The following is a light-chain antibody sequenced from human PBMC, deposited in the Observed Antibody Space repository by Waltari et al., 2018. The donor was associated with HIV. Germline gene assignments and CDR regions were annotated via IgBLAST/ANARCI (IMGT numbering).Light chain of an antibody. Sequence: QSALTQPPSVSGSPGQPVTISCTGTSSDVGSYNRVSWYQQTPGTAPKLMIYEVSNRPSGVPDRFSGSKSGNTASLTISGLQAEDEADYYCSSYTSSSTVVFGGGTKLTVL. CDR3: SSYTSSSTVV. CDR2: EVS. CDR1: SSDVGSYNR. V-gene: IGLV2-18*02. J-gene: IGLJ2*01.